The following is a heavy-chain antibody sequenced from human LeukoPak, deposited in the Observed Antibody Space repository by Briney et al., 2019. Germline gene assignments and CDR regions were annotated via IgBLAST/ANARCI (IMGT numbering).Heavy chain of an antibody. CDR1: GFTFSSYW. CDR2: IKQDGSEK. CDR3: ARDGRSSHYDYVWGSYRLQY. J-gene: IGHJ4*02. V-gene: IGHV3-7*01. D-gene: IGHD3-16*02. Sequence: PGGSLRLSCAASGFTFSSYWMSWVRQAPGKGLEWVANIKQDGSEKYYVDSVKGRFTISRDNAKNSLYLQMNSLRAEDTAVYYCARDGRSSHYDYVWGSYRLQYWGQGTLVTVSS.